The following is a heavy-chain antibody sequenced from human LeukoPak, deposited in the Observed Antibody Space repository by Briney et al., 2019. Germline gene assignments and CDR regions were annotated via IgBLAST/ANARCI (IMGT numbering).Heavy chain of an antibody. CDR2: IIPIFGTA. Sequence: SVKVSCKASGGTFSSYAISWVRQAPGQGLEWMGGIIPIFGTANYAQKFQGRVTITADESTSTAYMELSSLRSVDTAVYYCATTSRRPRYYDSSGDAFDIWGQGTMVTVSS. D-gene: IGHD3-22*01. J-gene: IGHJ3*02. CDR1: GGTFSSYA. CDR3: ATTSRRPRYYDSSGDAFDI. V-gene: IGHV1-69*13.